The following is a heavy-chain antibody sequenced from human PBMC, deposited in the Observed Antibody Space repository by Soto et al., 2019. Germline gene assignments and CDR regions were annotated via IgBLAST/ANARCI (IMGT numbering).Heavy chain of an antibody. V-gene: IGHV5-51*01. CDR1: GYIFSTYW. D-gene: IGHD3-10*01. Sequence: PGESLKISCKGSGYIFSTYWIGWVRQMPGKGLEWMGIIYPSDSDTRYSPSFQGQVTISADRSINTAYLQWSSLKASDTAMYFCARRSGDRSRSYGLDVWGQGTTVNVSS. CDR2: IYPSDSDT. J-gene: IGHJ6*02. CDR3: ARRSGDRSRSYGLDV.